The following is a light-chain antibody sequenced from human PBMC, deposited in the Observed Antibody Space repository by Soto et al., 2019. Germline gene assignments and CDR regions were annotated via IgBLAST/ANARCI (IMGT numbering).Light chain of an antibody. CDR2: NND. CDR3: STYDDSLDGRL. J-gene: IGLJ3*02. Sequence: QSVLTQSPSESGTPGQRVTIYCSGRSSNIGSNSVSWYQQLPGTAPKLLICNNDQLPSGVTDRFSGSKSGTSASLAISGLQSEDEADYYCSTYDDSLDGRLFGGGTTLTVL. V-gene: IGLV1-44*01. CDR1: SSNIGSNS.